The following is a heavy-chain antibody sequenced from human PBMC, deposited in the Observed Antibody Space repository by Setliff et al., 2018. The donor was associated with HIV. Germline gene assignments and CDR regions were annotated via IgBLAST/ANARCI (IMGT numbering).Heavy chain of an antibody. CDR1: GVSVGSGDYY. J-gene: IGHJ4*02. Sequence: PSETLSLTCSVSGVSVGSGDYYWHWIRQHPERALEWIGYIFHRGDTYYNPSLKSRISMSVDTSKNQLSLELTSLTAADTAVYYCATRPRIAARPFDYWGQGMLVTVSS. D-gene: IGHD6-6*01. CDR3: ATRPRIAARPFDY. CDR2: IFHRGDT. V-gene: IGHV4-31*03.